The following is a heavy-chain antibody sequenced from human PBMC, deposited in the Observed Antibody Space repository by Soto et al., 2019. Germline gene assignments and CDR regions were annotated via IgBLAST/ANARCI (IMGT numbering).Heavy chain of an antibody. D-gene: IGHD2-15*01. V-gene: IGHV3-7*04. CDR2: INQDGSEK. CDR1: ESTVSRDW. J-gene: IGHJ4*02. Sequence: EVPLVESGGGVVQTGGSLRLSCAIFESTVSRDWMNWVRQAPGKGLEWVAHINQDGSEKYYVDSVKGRFTISRDNAKKSLYLQMNSLRPADTAVYYCSGGVDEAFWGQGTLVTVSS. CDR3: SGGVDEAF.